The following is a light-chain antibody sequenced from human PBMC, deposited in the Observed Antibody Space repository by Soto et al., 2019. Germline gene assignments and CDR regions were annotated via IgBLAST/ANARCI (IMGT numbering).Light chain of an antibody. Sequence: DIQMTQSPSSLSASVGDRVTITCQASQDISNHLNWYQLQPGEAPKLLIYAASNLETGVPSRFSGGGSGTDFTFTISSLQTEDIAIYYCQQYGSLPYIFGQGTKLEIK. CDR3: QQYGSLPYI. V-gene: IGKV1-33*01. CDR1: QDISNH. J-gene: IGKJ2*01. CDR2: AAS.